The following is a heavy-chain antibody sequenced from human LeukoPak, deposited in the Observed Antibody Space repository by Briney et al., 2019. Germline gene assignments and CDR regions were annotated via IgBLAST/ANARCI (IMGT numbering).Heavy chain of an antibody. CDR3: ARGDPNWFDP. CDR2: IYHSGST. J-gene: IGHJ5*02. CDR1: GGSISSGGYS. D-gene: IGHD2-21*02. V-gene: IGHV4-30-2*01. Sequence: SETLSLTCAVSGGSISSGGYSWSWIRQPPGKGLEWIGYIYHSGSTYYNPSLKSRVTISVDRSKNQFSLKLGSVTAADTAVYYCARGDPNWFDPWGQGTLVTVSS.